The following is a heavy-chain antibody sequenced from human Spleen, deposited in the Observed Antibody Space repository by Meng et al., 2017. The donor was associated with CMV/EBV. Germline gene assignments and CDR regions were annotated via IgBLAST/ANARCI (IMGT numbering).Heavy chain of an antibody. D-gene: IGHD3-3*01. J-gene: IGHJ5*02. Sequence: SETLSLTCTVSGGSISSGRYYWGWIRQPPGKGLEWIGYIYYSGSSNYNPSLKSRVTISVDKSKNQFSLKLSSVTAADTAVYYCARGHAQAYYNFWSGYYNWFDPWGQGTLVTVSS. V-gene: IGHV4-61*05. CDR1: GGSISSGRYY. CDR3: ARGHAQAYYNFWSGYYNWFDP. CDR2: IYYSGSS.